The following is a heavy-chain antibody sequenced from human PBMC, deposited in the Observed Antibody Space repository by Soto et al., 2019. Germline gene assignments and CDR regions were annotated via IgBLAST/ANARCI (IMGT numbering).Heavy chain of an antibody. CDR3: ARDPRYYDILTGFGMDV. V-gene: IGHV3-33*01. CDR2: IWYDGSNK. Sequence: GGSLILSCAASGFTFSSYGMHWVRQAPGKGLEWVAVIWYDGSNKYYADSVKGRFTISRDNSKNTLYLQMNSLRAEDTAVYYCARDPRYYDILTGFGMDVWGQGTTVTVSS. J-gene: IGHJ6*02. CDR1: GFTFSSYG. D-gene: IGHD3-9*01.